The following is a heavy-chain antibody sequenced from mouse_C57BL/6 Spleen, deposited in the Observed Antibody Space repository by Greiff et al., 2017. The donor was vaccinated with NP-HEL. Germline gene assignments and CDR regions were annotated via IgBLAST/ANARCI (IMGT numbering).Heavy chain of an antibody. V-gene: IGHV1-69*01. J-gene: IGHJ4*01. CDR1: GYTFTSYW. CDR2: IDPSDSYT. Sequence: QVQLQQPGAELVMPGASVKLSCKASGYTFTSYWMHWVKQRPGQGLEWIGEIDPSDSYTNYNQKFKGKATLTVDKSSSTAYMQLSSLTSEDSAVYYCARNVLYAMDYRGQGTTVTVSS. CDR3: ARNVLYAMDY.